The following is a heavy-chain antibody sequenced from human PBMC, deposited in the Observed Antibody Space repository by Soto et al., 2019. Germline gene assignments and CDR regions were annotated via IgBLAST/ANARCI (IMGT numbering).Heavy chain of an antibody. CDR3: ARSASSGWEQFSEIDY. Sequence: KPSETLSLTCTVSGGSISSSSYYWGWIRQPPGKGLEWIGSIYYSGSTYYNPSLKSRVTISVDTSKNQFSLKLSSVTAADTAVYYCARSASSGWEQFSEIDYWGQGTLVTVSS. V-gene: IGHV4-39*01. J-gene: IGHJ4*02. CDR1: GGSISSSSYY. D-gene: IGHD6-19*01. CDR2: IYYSGST.